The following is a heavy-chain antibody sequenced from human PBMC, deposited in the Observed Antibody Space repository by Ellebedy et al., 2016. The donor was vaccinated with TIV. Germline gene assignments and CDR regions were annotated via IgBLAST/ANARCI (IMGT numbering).Heavy chain of an antibody. CDR2: IKYDGSII. CDR1: GFTFGNYW. D-gene: IGHD7-27*01. CDR3: ARDHWGSCDY. V-gene: IGHV3-74*01. Sequence: GESLKIPCTASGFTFGNYWMHWVRQAPGKGLEWVSRIKYDGSIITYADSVRGRFTSSRDNARNTVYLQMDSLRAEDTAVYCCARDHWGSCDYWGQGALVTVSS. J-gene: IGHJ4*02.